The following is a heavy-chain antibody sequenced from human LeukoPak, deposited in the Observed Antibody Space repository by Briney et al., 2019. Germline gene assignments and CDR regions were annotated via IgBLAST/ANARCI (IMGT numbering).Heavy chain of an antibody. Sequence: GRSLRLSCGVSGFTFSSYAMHWVRQAPGKGLEWVAVISYDGSNKYYADSVKGRFTISRDNSKNTLYLQMNSLRAEDTAVYYCARVPEELLWFGELSSWGQGTLVTVSS. D-gene: IGHD3-10*01. CDR3: ARVPEELLWFGELSS. J-gene: IGHJ5*02. V-gene: IGHV3-30-3*01. CDR2: ISYDGSNK. CDR1: GFTFSSYA.